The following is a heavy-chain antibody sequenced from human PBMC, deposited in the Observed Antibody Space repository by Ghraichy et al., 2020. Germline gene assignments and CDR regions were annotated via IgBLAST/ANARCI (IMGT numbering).Heavy chain of an antibody. D-gene: IGHD6-13*01. V-gene: IGHV3-7*01. J-gene: IGHJ4*02. CDR3: ARVRYSSSWHSFDY. CDR1: GFTFSTYW. CDR2: IKRVKQDGSEK. Sequence: GGSLRLSCAASGFTFSTYWMTWVRQAPGKGLEWVATIKRVKQDGSEKYYVDSVKSRFTISRDNANNSLYLQMNSLRAEDTAVYYCARVRYSSSWHSFDYWGQGTLVTVSS.